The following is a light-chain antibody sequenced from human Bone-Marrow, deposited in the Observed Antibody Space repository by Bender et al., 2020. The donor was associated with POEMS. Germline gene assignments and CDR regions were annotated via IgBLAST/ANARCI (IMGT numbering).Light chain of an antibody. V-gene: IGLV1-44*01. CDR3: AAWEDSLNGWV. CDR2: INN. CDR1: SSNIGTNP. J-gene: IGLJ3*02. Sequence: QSVLTQPPSASGTPGQRVTISCSGSSSNIGTNPVNWYQQLPGTAPKLLIYINNQRPSGVPDRFSGSKSGTSASLAISGLRSDDEADYYCAAWEDSLNGWVFGGGTKLTVL.